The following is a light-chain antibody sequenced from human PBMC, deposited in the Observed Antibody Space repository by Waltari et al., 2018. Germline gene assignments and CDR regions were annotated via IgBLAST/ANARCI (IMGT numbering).Light chain of an antibody. V-gene: IGKV3-11*01. Sequence: EIVLTQSPATLSLSPGERAVLSCRASQSFNNYLAWYQQKPGQAPRLLIYDASTRATGIAARFRCSGSGTDFTLTISSLEPEDSAVYYCQERSDWRGLTFGPGTKVDIK. CDR2: DAS. CDR3: QERSDWRGLT. J-gene: IGKJ3*01. CDR1: QSFNNY.